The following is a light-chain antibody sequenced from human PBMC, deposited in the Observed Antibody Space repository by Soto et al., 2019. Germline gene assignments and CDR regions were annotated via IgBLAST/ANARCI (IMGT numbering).Light chain of an antibody. V-gene: IGLV2-23*02. CDR2: EVT. J-gene: IGLJ1*01. CDR1: NSDVGSYNL. CDR3: FSYAGDSVYV. Sequence: YALTESGKVAGSARQWITISKNGTNSDVGSYNLVSWFQQHPGKAPKLVIYEVTKRPSGVSDRFSGSKSGNTASLTISGLQAEDEADYYCFSYAGDSVYVCGTGTKATVL.